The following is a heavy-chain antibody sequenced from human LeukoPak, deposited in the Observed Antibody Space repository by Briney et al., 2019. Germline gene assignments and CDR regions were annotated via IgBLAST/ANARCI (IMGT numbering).Heavy chain of an antibody. CDR3: ARDTEDQYSSSWPNWFDP. Sequence: ETLSLTCTVSGGSISSYYWSWIRQPAGKGLEWIGRIYTSGSTNYNPSLKSRVTMSVDTSKNQSSLKLSSVTAADAAVYYCARDTEDQYSSSWPNWFDPWGQGTLVTVSS. J-gene: IGHJ5*02. D-gene: IGHD6-13*01. CDR1: GGSISSYY. CDR2: IYTSGST. V-gene: IGHV4-4*07.